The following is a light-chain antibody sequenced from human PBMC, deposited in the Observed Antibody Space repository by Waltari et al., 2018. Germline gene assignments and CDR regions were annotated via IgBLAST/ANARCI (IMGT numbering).Light chain of an antibody. J-gene: IGLJ1*01. Sequence: QSVLTQPPSASGTPGQRVSISCSCIYSNLGRNYLYWYKQLPGPAPNLLIYRNNQRPSGVPDRFSASKYGTSASLAISGLRSEDEAVYYCAAWDESHYVFGPGTKVTVL. CDR1: YSNLGRNY. CDR3: AAWDESHYV. CDR2: RNN. V-gene: IGLV1-47*01.